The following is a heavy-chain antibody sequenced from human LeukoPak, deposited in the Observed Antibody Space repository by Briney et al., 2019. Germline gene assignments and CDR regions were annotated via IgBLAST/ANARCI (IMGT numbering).Heavy chain of an antibody. CDR2: ISGSGRTI. CDR3: AKNVTVKRYIDY. Sequence: GGSMRLSCAASGFILNNHAMTWVRQAPGKGLQRISVISGSGRTIEYEDSVKGRFTISRDNSKSTVSLQMNNLRVEDTAIYYCAKNVTVKRYIDYWGQGTPVTVSS. J-gene: IGHJ4*02. CDR1: GFILNNHA. V-gene: IGHV3-23*01. D-gene: IGHD1-14*01.